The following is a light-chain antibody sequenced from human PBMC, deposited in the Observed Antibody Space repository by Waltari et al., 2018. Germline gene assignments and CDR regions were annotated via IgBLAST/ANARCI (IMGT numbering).Light chain of an antibody. Sequence: EIVLTQSPGTLSLSPGDRATLPCRASESVRRALAWYQQRPGQAPRLLIYDASSRATGIPDRFSGSGSGTDFSLTISRLEPEDFALYYCQHYRSLPVTFGQGTKVEIK. CDR2: DAS. V-gene: IGKV3-20*01. CDR3: QHYRSLPVT. J-gene: IGKJ1*01. CDR1: ESVRRA.